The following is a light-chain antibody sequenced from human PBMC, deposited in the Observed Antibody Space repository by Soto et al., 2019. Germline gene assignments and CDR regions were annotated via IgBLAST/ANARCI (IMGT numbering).Light chain of an antibody. J-gene: IGKJ3*01. CDR3: HQYHNSPPT. CDR2: WAS. V-gene: IGKV4-1*01. Sequence: DIVMTQSPDSLAVSLGERATISCKSSQSVLYSSKNQNYLAWYQQKPGQPPKLLIYWASTRSAGVPDRFSGSESGTDFTLTISSQQSEDVAVYYSHQYHNSPPTLGTWTKVDIK. CDR1: QSVLYSSKNQNY.